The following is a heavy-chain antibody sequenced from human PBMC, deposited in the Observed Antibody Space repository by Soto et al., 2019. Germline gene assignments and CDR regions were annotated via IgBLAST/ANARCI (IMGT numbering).Heavy chain of an antibody. J-gene: IGHJ3*02. CDR1: GYTFTSYA. V-gene: IGHV1-18*01. D-gene: IGHD2-21*02. CDR2: ISGYNGNT. Sequence: ASVKVSCKASGYTFTSYAINWVRQAPGQGLEWMGWISGYNGNTNYAQKLQGRVTMTTEISTNTAYMELRSLTSDDTAVYYCASSGTASSLDIWGQGTMVTVSS. CDR3: ASSGTASSLDI.